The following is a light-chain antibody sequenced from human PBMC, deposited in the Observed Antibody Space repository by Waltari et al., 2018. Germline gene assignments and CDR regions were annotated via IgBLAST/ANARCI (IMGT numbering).Light chain of an antibody. CDR2: GPN. CDR1: RLSTYH. CDR3: YSRDSSGNHEV. V-gene: IGLV3-19*01. Sequence: SSELTQDPVVSVALGRTVRIKCPGDRLSTYHAGWYQQKPRQAPVLVLCGPNNRPSGIADRFSGATSGNKVSWTITGDQEEDEAEYYCYSRDSSGNHEVCGGGIKLTVL. J-gene: IGLJ2*01.